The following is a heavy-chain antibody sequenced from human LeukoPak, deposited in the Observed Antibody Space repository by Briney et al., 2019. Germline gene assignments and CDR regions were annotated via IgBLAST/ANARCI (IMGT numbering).Heavy chain of an antibody. Sequence: AGGSLRLSCAASGFTFSSYAMHWVRQAPGKGLEWVAVISYDGSNKYYADSVKGRFTISRDNSKNTLYLQMNSLRAEDTAVYYCARGGYSSSSEGYYWGQGTLVTVSS. V-gene: IGHV3-30-3*01. CDR2: ISYDGSNK. CDR1: GFTFSSYA. J-gene: IGHJ4*02. D-gene: IGHD6-6*01. CDR3: ARGGYSSSSEGYY.